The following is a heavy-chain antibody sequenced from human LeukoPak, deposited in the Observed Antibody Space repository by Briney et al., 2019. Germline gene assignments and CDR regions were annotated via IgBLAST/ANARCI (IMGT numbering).Heavy chain of an antibody. CDR1: GGTFSSYA. CDR2: IIPIFGTA. CDR3: ARASRPAAEFRTPVSFDY. D-gene: IGHD3-10*01. V-gene: IGHV1-69*13. J-gene: IGHJ4*02. Sequence: SVTVSCKASGGTFSSYAISWVRQAPGQGLEWMGGIIPIFGTANYAQKFQGRVTITADESTSTAYMELSSLRSEDTAVYYCARASRPAAEFRTPVSFDYWGQGTLVTVSS.